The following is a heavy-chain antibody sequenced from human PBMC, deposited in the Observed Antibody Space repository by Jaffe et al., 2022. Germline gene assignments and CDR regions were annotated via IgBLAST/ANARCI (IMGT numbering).Heavy chain of an antibody. CDR3: AKDPGYCSSTSCYEYYYMDV. D-gene: IGHD2-2*01. V-gene: IGHV3-30*02. Sequence: QVQLVESGGGVVQPGGSLRLSCAASGFTFSSYGMHWVRQAPGKGLEWVAFIRYDGSNKYYADSVKGRFTISRDNSKNTLYLQMNSLRAEDTAVYYCAKDPGYCSSTSCYEYYYMDVWGKGTTVTVSS. J-gene: IGHJ6*03. CDR2: IRYDGSNK. CDR1: GFTFSSYG.